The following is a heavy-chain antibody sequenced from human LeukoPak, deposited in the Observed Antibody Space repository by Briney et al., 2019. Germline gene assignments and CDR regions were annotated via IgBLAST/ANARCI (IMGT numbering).Heavy chain of an antibody. CDR2: ISAYNGNT. V-gene: IGHV1-18*01. D-gene: IGHD2-2*01. CDR1: GYTFTSYG. CDR3: ARVKGNIVIVPAAISADAFDI. J-gene: IGHJ3*02. Sequence: GASVKVSCKASGYTFTSYGISWVRQAPGQGLEWMGWISAYNGNTNYVQNLQGRVTMTTDTSTSTVYMELRSLRSDDTAVYYCARVKGNIVIVPAAISADAFDIWGQGTMVTVSS.